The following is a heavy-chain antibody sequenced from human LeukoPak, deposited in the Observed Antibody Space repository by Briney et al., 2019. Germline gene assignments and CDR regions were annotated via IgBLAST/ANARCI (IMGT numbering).Heavy chain of an antibody. J-gene: IGHJ6*02. CDR1: GGSISSSNW. D-gene: IGHD5-24*01. V-gene: IGHV4-4*02. CDR2: IYYSGST. Sequence: SGTLSLTCAVSGGSISSSNWWNWIRQSPGKGLEWIGYIYYSGSTNYNPSLKSRVTISLDTSKSQFSLKLRSVAAADTAVYYCARETEMHIDVWGQGTTVTVSS. CDR3: ARETEMHIDV.